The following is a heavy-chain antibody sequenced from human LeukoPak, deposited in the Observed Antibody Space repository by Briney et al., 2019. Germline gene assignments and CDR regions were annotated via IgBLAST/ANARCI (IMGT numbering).Heavy chain of an antibody. CDR3: ARHAVGGVEYYFDY. D-gene: IGHD3-16*01. CDR2: IYPGDSDT. J-gene: IGHJ4*02. V-gene: IGHV5-51*01. Sequence: GESLKISCKGSGSTFTSNWIGWVRQLPEKGLEWMGIIYPGDSDTRYSPSFQGQVTISADKSISTAYLQWSSLKASDTAMYYCARHAVGGVEYYFDYWGQGTLVTVSS. CDR1: GSTFTSNW.